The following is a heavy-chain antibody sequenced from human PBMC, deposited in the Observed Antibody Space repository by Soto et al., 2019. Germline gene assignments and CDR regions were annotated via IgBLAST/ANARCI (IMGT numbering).Heavy chain of an antibody. CDR1: GGSISSYY. V-gene: IGHV4-59*01. CDR2: IYYSGST. D-gene: IGHD6-13*01. CDR3: ARNLQQQQFDY. J-gene: IGHJ4*02. Sequence: SETLSLTCTVSGGSISSYYWSWIRQPPGKGLEWIGYIYYSGSTSYNPSLKSRVTISVDTSKNQFSLKLSSVTAADTAVYYCARNLQQQQFDYWGQGTLVTVSS.